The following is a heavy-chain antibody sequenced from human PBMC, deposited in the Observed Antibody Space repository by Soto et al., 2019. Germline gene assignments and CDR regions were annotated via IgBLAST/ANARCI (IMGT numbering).Heavy chain of an antibody. Sequence: QVQLQESGPGLVKPSETLSLTCTVSGGSISSYYWSWIRQPPGKGLEWIGYIYYSGSTNYNPSLTSRVTISVDTSKNQFALKLSSVTAADTAVYYCARDRSLAGIAADWGQGTLVTVSS. D-gene: IGHD6-13*01. J-gene: IGHJ4*02. V-gene: IGHV4-59*01. CDR1: GGSISSYY. CDR2: IYYSGST. CDR3: ARDRSLAGIAAD.